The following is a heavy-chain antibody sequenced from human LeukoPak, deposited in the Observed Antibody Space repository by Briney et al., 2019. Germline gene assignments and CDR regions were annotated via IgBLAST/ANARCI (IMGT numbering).Heavy chain of an antibody. J-gene: IGHJ5*02. CDR3: ARRGGANWFDP. CDR2: IYTSGST. D-gene: IGHD3-10*01. Sequence: SETLSLTCTVSGGSISSSSYYWGWIRQPAGKGLEWIGRIYTSGSTNYNPSLKSRVTISVDTSKNQFSLKLSSVTAADTAVYYCARRGGANWFDPWGQGTLVTVSS. CDR1: GGSISSSSYY. V-gene: IGHV4-61*02.